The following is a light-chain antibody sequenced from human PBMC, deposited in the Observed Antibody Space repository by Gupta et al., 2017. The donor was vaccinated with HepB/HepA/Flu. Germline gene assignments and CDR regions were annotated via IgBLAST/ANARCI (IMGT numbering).Light chain of an antibody. J-gene: IGKJ1*01. Sequence: EIVMTQSPATLSASPGETVTLSCRASQSVSTNLAWFQQKPGQAPRLLMRSASFGATGVPARFSGSGYGTDFTLTISSRQSEDFAIYYCQLYNEWPSWTFGQGTKVEIK. CDR2: SAS. CDR1: QSVSTN. V-gene: IGKV3-15*01. CDR3: QLYNEWPSWT.